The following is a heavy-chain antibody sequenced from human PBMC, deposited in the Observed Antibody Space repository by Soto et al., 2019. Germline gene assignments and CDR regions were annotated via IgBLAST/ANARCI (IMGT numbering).Heavy chain of an antibody. D-gene: IGHD5-12*01. Sequence: SETLSPPRTVSCGSISNISYYWGRIRQPPGKGLEWIGRIYYSGSTYYNPSLKSRVTISVDTSKNQFSLKLSSVTAADTAVYYCARHDPYSGHDWGFDYWGQGTLVTVSS. CDR1: CGSISNISYY. CDR2: IYYSGST. J-gene: IGHJ4*02. V-gene: IGHV4-39*01. CDR3: ARHDPYSGHDWGFDY.